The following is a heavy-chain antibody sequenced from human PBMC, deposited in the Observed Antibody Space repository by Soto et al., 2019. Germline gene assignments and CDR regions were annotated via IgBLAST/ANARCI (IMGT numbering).Heavy chain of an antibody. D-gene: IGHD6-6*01. V-gene: IGHV3-11*01. CDR1: GFTFSDYY. CDR3: AGQYSSSSVEF. CDR2: ISSGAVTI. Sequence: GGSLRLSCAASGFTFSDYYMNWIRQAPGKGLEWVSYISSGAVTIYYADSVKGRFTISRDNAKNSLYLQMNSLRAEDTAVYYCAGQYSSSSVEFWGQGTLVTVSS. J-gene: IGHJ4*02.